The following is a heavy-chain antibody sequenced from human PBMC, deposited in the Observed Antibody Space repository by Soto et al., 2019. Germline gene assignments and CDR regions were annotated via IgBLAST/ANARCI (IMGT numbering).Heavy chain of an antibody. CDR2: IKYSGHT. V-gene: IGHV4-39*01. CDR3: ARVDIAVVPSTTFDY. J-gene: IGHJ4*02. CDR1: GGCISSLGDY. Sequence: SETLCLRCTVAGGCISSLGDYGGWIRQPPGKGLEWIGSIKYSGHTFYNPSLKSRVTMSVDTSKNQFPLRLSSVTAAETAVYYCARVDIAVVPSTTFDYWGQGTLVTVSS. D-gene: IGHD2-2*01.